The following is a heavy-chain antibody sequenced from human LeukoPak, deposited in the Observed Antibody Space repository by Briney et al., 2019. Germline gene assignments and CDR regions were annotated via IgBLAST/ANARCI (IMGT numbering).Heavy chain of an antibody. V-gene: IGHV3-48*02. CDR1: GFTFGTYS. Sequence: GGSLRLSCAASGFTFGTYSMNWVRQAPGKGLEWVSYITGSSSTIYYADSVKGRFTISRDNAKNSMYIQMNSLRDEDTAVYYCAKTDACDIWGQGTIDPVSS. CDR2: ITGSSSTI. J-gene: IGHJ3*02. CDR3: AKTDACDI.